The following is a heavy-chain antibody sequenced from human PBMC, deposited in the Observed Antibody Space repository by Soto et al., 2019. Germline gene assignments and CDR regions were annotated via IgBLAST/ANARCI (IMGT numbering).Heavy chain of an antibody. Sequence: QVQLVESGGGVVQPGRSLRLSCAASEFTFSSYAMHWVRQAPGKGLEWVAVISYDGSNKYYADSVKGRFTISRDNSKNTLYLQMNSLRAEDTAVYYCARETERYSYGLEADYWGQGTLVTVSS. CDR1: EFTFSSYA. J-gene: IGHJ4*02. CDR3: ARETERYSYGLEADY. D-gene: IGHD5-18*01. V-gene: IGHV3-30-3*01. CDR2: ISYDGSNK.